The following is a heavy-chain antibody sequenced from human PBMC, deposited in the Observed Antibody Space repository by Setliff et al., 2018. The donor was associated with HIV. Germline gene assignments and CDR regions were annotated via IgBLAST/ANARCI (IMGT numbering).Heavy chain of an antibody. V-gene: IGHV4-59*11. D-gene: IGHD1-26*01. Sequence: SETLSLTCTVSGGFISDHYWSWIRQPPGKGLEWLGSLYHTGSNNYNPSLKSRITVSVDRSKNQFSLKLTSVTAADTALYYCARVPPFSGSNFSWYFDPWGRGTLVTVSS. CDR1: GGFISDHY. CDR2: LYHTGSN. J-gene: IGHJ2*01. CDR3: ARVPPFSGSNFSWYFDP.